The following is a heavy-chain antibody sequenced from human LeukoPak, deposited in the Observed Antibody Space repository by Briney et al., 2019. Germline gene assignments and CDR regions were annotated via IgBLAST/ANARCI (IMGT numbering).Heavy chain of an antibody. V-gene: IGHV4-34*01. J-gene: IGHJ3*02. CDR2: INHSGST. CDR3: ARVITIFGVVTPDDAFDI. CDR1: GGSFSGYY. Sequence: SVTLSLTCAVYGGSFSGYYWSWIRQPPGKGLEWIGEINHSGSTNYNPSLKSRVTISVDTSKNQFSLKLSSVTAADTAVYYCARVITIFGVVTPDDAFDIWGQGTMVTVSS. D-gene: IGHD3-3*01.